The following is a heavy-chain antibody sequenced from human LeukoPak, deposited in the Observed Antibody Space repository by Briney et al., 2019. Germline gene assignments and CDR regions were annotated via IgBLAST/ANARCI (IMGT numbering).Heavy chain of an antibody. CDR2: IWYNGNNK. CDR1: GFTLTGYG. V-gene: IGHV3-33*01. Sequence: AGGSLRLSCAASGFTLTGYGMHWVRQAPGKGLEWVAVIWYNGNNKYYADSVKGRFTVSRDTSKNTLYLQMNSLRGEDTAIYYCARDGLASIGLDMWGQGTVVTVS. D-gene: IGHD3-3*02. J-gene: IGHJ3*02. CDR3: ARDGLASIGLDM.